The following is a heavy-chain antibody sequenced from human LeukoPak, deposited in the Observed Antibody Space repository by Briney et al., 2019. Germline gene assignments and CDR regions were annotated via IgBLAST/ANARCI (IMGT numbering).Heavy chain of an antibody. CDR1: GFTFSNYE. D-gene: IGHD5-18*01. Sequence: GGSLRLSCAASGFTFSNYEMNWVRQAPGKGLEWVSVIYSGGSTYYADSVRGRFTISRDNSKNTLYLQMNSLRAEDTAVYYCATSGYSYGFDYWGQGTLVTVSS. CDR3: ATSGYSYGFDY. CDR2: IYSGGST. V-gene: IGHV3-53*01. J-gene: IGHJ4*02.